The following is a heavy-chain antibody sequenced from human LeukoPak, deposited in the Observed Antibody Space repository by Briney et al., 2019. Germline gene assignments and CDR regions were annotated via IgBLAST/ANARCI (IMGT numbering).Heavy chain of an antibody. CDR3: ARGKRDYGSGSYIWDYYYYMGV. CDR1: GYTFTSYD. V-gene: IGHV1-8*01. D-gene: IGHD3-10*01. J-gene: IGHJ6*03. CDR2: MNPNSGNT. Sequence: ASVKVSCKASGYTFTSYDINWVRQATGQGLEWMGWMNPNSGNTGYAQKFQGRVTMTRNTSISTAYMELSSLRSEDTAVYYCARGKRDYGSGSYIWDYYYYMGVWGKGTTVTISS.